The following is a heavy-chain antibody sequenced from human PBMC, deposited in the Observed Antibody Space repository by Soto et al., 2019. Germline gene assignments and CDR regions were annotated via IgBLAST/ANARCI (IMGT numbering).Heavy chain of an antibody. CDR1: GDSISSNY. V-gene: IGHV4-59*01. CDR3: GRGETWQVVEY. J-gene: IGHJ4*02. Sequence: KPSETLSLPCTVSGDSISSNYWSWIPQPPGERLEWIGYIYNSGSTNYNPSLNSRATMSVDTSKNQFSLKVRSATAADTAVYYWGRGETWQVVEYWGEVTLVTVSS. CDR2: IYNSGST. D-gene: IGHD6-6*01.